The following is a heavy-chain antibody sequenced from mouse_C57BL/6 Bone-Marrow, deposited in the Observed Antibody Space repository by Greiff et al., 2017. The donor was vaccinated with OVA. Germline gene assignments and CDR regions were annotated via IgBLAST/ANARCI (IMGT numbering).Heavy chain of an antibody. CDR1: GYTFTDYY. J-gene: IGHJ4*01. CDR3: ARYPLYYDYDWYAMDY. V-gene: IGHV1-19*01. Sequence: EVQLQQSGPVLVKPGASVKMSCKASGYTFTDYYMNWVKQSHGKSLEWIGVINPYNGGTSYNQKFKGKATLTVDKSSSTAYMELNSLTSEDSAVYYCARYPLYYDYDWYAMDYWGQGTSVTVSS. D-gene: IGHD2-4*01. CDR2: INPYNGGT.